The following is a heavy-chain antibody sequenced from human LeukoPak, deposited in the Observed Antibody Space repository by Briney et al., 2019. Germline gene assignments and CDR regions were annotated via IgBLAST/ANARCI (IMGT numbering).Heavy chain of an antibody. D-gene: IGHD3-10*01. CDR1: GLTLSSYI. CDR2: ISGSSSYI. J-gene: IGHJ4*02. V-gene: IGHV3-21*01. CDR3: ERQLWFGELYTGYFDY. Sequence: PGGSLRLSCAASGLTLSSYIMNWVRQAPGKGLEWVSSISGSSSYIYYADSVKGRFTISRDNAKKSLFLQMNSLRAEDTAVYYCERQLWFGELYTGYFDYWGQGTLVTVSS.